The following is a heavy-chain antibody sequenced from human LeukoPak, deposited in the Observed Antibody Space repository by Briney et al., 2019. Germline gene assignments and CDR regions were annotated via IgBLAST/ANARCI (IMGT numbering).Heavy chain of an antibody. D-gene: IGHD3-10*01. CDR2: INSDGSST. J-gene: IGHJ4*02. CDR1: GFTFSSYW. V-gene: IGHV3-74*01. Sequence: GGSLRLSCAASGFTFSSYWMHWVRQAPGKGLVWVSRINSDGSSTSYADSVKGRFTISRDNAKNTLYLQMNSLRAEGTAVYYCARAPYYGSGSGTFDYWGQGTLVTVSS. CDR3: ARAPYYGSGSGTFDY.